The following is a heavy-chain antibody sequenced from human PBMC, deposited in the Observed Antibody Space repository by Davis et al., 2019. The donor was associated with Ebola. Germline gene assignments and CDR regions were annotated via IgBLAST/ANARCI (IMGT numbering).Heavy chain of an antibody. CDR1: GGSISSSSYY. CDR3: ARLSDIVVVPAVIRGYYYYYGMDV. J-gene: IGHJ6*02. V-gene: IGHV4-39*01. D-gene: IGHD2-2*02. Sequence: PSETLSLTCTVSGGSISSSSYYWGWIRQPPGKGLEWIGSIYYSGSTYYNPSLKSRVTISVDTSKNQFSLKLSSVTAADTAVYYCARLSDIVVVPAVIRGYYYYYGMDVWGQGTTVTVSS. CDR2: IYYSGST.